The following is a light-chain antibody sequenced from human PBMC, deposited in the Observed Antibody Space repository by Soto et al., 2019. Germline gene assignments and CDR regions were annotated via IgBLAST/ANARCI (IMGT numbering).Light chain of an antibody. J-gene: IGKJ4*01. CDR3: QQYHTWPIT. CDR2: GAS. Sequence: CRASQGVSRKLAWYQHKPGQAPRLLISGASTGATGIPARFSGSGSGTEFTLTTSSLQSEDCAIYYCQQYHTWPITFGGGTKVDIK. V-gene: IGKV3-15*01. CDR1: QGVSRK.